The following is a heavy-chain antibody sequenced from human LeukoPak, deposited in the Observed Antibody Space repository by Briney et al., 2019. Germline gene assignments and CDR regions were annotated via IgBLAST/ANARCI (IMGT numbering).Heavy chain of an antibody. CDR2: IRSKTYGGTT. CDR1: GFSVGDYA. Sequence: GGSLRLSCAASGFSVGDYAMSWVRQAPGKGLEWVGFIRSKTYGGTTDYAAPVKGRFTISRDDSKNTLYLQMNSLKTEDTAVYYCTTVGYHYGMDVWGQGTTVTVSS. J-gene: IGHJ6*02. CDR3: TTVGYHYGMDV. V-gene: IGHV3-49*04.